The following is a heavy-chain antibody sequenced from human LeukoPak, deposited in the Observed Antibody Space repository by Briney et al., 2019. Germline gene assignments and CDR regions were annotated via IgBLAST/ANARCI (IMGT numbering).Heavy chain of an antibody. J-gene: IGHJ4*02. CDR1: GYSISSGYY. CDR2: IYHSGST. D-gene: IGHD1-26*01. CDR3: ARALVVGAPDY. Sequence: SETLSLTCTVSGYSISSGYYWGWIRQPPGKGLEWIGSIYHSGSTYYNPSLKSRVTISVDTSKNRFSLKLSFVTAADTAVYYCARALVVGAPDYWGQGTLVTVSS. V-gene: IGHV4-38-2*02.